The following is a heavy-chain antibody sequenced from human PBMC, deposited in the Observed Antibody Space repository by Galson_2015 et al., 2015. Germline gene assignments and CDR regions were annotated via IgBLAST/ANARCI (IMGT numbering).Heavy chain of an antibody. CDR1: GYTFTSYG. D-gene: IGHD3-16*02. CDR2: ISAYTGNT. Sequence: SVKVSCKASGYTFTSYGISWVRQAPGQGLEWMGWISAYTGNTNYAQKLQGRVTMTTDTSTSTAYMELRSLRSDDTAVYYCARDPPVISDYYYYMDVWGKGTTVTVSS. J-gene: IGHJ6*03. CDR3: ARDPPVISDYYYYMDV. V-gene: IGHV1-18*01.